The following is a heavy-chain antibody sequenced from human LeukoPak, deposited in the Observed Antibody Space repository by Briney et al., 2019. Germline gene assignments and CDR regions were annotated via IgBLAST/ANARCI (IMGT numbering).Heavy chain of an antibody. V-gene: IGHV3-74*01. Sequence: GGSLRLSCAASEFTFNSYWMHLVRQGPGKGLVWVSRINSDGSSTTYADSVKGRFTISRDNAKNTLYLQMNSLRVEDTAVYFCARARAGYIFDSWGQGTLVTVSS. CDR1: EFTFNSYW. J-gene: IGHJ4*02. CDR2: INSDGSST. CDR3: ARARAGYIFDS. D-gene: IGHD5-24*01.